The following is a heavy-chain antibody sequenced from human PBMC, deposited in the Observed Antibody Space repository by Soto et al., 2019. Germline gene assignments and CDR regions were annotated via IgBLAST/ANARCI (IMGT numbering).Heavy chain of an antibody. D-gene: IGHD3-3*01. CDR2: IVSLFGKP. CDR3: AKLRSGTFDP. CDR1: GDTFSSYA. J-gene: IGHJ5*02. Sequence: QVQLVQSGAEVKRPGSSVKVSCNASGDTFSSYAINWVRQAPGQGLEWMGGIVSLFGKPNYAQKFQGRVTIYADESTRTAYMDLNSLKSEDTALYFCAKLRSGTFDPWGQGTLVTVSS. V-gene: IGHV1-69*01.